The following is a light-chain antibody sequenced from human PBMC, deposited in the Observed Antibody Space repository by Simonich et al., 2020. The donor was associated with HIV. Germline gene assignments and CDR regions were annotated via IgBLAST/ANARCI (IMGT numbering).Light chain of an antibody. CDR2: EGT. CDR3: SSYADSNNLV. J-gene: IGLJ3*02. V-gene: IGLV2-14*02. CDR1: SIDVGSYNL. Sequence: QSALTQPASVSGSPGQSITISCTGTSIDVGSYNLVSWYQQHPGKAPKLMIYEGTKRPSGVPDRFSGSKSGNTASLTVSGLQAEDEADYYCSSYADSNNLVFGGGTKLTVL.